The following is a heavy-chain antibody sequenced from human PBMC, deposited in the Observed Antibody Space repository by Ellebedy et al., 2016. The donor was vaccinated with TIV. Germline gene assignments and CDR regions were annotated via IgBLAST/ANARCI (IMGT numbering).Heavy chain of an antibody. Sequence: AASVKVSCKASGGTFSSYAISWVRQAPGQGLEWMGRINPILGIANYAQKFQGRVTITADKSTSTAYMELSSLRSEDTAVYYCASGLRSRELLFLPSEWGQGTLVTVSS. V-gene: IGHV1-69*04. CDR2: INPILGIA. J-gene: IGHJ4*02. CDR3: ASGLRSRELLFLPSE. CDR1: GGTFSSYA. D-gene: IGHD1-26*01.